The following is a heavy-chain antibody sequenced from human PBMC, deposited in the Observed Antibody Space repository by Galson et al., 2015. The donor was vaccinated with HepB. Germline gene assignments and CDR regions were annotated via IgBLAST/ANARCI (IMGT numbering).Heavy chain of an antibody. Sequence: SVKVSCKASGYTFTSYGIRWVRQAPGQGLEWMGWISAYNGNTNYAQKLQDRVTMTTDTSTSTAYMELRSLRSDDTAVYYCARVLRGSYWSGGFCFYYYGMDAWGKETSVTVSP. J-gene: IGHJ6*04. CDR3: ARVLRGSYWSGGFCFYYYGMDA. CDR2: ISAYNGNT. D-gene: IGHD2-15*01. V-gene: IGHV1-18*01. CDR1: GYTFTSYG.